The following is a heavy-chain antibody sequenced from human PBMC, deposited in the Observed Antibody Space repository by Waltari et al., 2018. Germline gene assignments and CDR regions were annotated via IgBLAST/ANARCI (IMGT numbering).Heavy chain of an antibody. J-gene: IGHJ4*02. V-gene: IGHV4-61*09. CDR3: ARGGDGVDYHY. D-gene: IGHD4-17*01. CDR1: GGSISSGSYH. CDR2: IYTSGST. Sequence: QVQLQESGPGLVKPSQTLSLTCTVSGGSISSGSYHWSWIRQPAGKGLEWIGYIYTSGSTNYNPSLKSRVTISVDTSKNQFSLKLSSVTAADTAVYYCARGGDGVDYHYWGQGTLVTVSS.